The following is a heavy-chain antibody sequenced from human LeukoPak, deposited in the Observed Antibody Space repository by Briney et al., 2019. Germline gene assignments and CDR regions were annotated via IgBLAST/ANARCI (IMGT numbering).Heavy chain of an antibody. CDR3: AKSRAVVPAAINY. J-gene: IGHJ4*02. CDR1: GFIFTNYA. CDR2: ISGGGDST. D-gene: IGHD2-2*01. V-gene: IGHV3-23*01. Sequence: AGSLRLSCAASGFIFTNYAMSWVRQPPGKGLEWVSAISGGGDSTYYADSVKGRFTISRDNSKNTLYLQMNSLRAEDTAVYYCAKSRAVVPAAINYWGQGTLVTVSS.